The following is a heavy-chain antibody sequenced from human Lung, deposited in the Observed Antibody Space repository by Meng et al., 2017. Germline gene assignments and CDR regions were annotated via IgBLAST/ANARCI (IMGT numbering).Heavy chain of an antibody. CDR3: TWDDKAVSDY. D-gene: IGHD1-26*01. CDR1: GFYFNNAW. CDR2: IKSNTDGGTA. Sequence: VEFGGALVKPGGSLRLSCAAFGFYFNNAWMSLVRQAPGKGLEWVGRIKSNTDGGTAEYAAPVTGRFTISRDDSKSTLYLQMSGLRIDDTGVYYCTWDDKAVSDYWGQGTLVTVSS. V-gene: IGHV3-15*02. J-gene: IGHJ4*02.